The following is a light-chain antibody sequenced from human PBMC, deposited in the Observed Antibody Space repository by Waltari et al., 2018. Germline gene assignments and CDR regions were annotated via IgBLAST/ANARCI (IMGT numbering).Light chain of an antibody. CDR1: SSDVGGYNY. V-gene: IGLV2-14*01. Sequence: QSALTQPPSASGSPGQSVTISCTGTSSDVGGYNYVSLYQQHPGKAPKLILYEVSDRPSGVSRRFSGSKSGNKATLTISGLQADDEADYYCSSYTNRATLRVFGTGTKVTVL. J-gene: IGLJ1*01. CDR2: EVS. CDR3: SSYTNRATLRV.